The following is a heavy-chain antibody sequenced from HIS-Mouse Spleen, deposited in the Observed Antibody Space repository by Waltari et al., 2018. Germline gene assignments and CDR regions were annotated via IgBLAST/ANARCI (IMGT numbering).Heavy chain of an antibody. CDR2: ISYDGSNK. Sequence: QVQLVESGGGVVQPGRSLRLSCAASGFTCSSYGMQWVRQAQGKGLGWVAVISYDGSNKYYADSVKGRFTISRDNSKNTLYLQMNSLRAEDTAVYYCAKDKHHAFDYWGQGTLVTVSS. J-gene: IGHJ4*02. CDR1: GFTCSSYG. V-gene: IGHV3-30*18. CDR3: AKDKHHAFDY.